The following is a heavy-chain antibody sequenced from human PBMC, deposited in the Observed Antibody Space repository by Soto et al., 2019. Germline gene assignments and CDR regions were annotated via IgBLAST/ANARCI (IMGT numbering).Heavy chain of an antibody. CDR3: ARGRGRLDY. J-gene: IGHJ4*02. D-gene: IGHD2-15*01. V-gene: IGHV3-48*03. CDR1: GFTFTSYE. Sequence: EVQLVESGGGLVQPGGSLRLSCAASGFTFTSYEMNWVRQAPGKGLEWVSYISSSGNTIYYADSVKGRFTISRENAKNSLYLQMNSLRAEDTAVYYCARGRGRLDYWVQGTLVTVSA. CDR2: ISSSGNTI.